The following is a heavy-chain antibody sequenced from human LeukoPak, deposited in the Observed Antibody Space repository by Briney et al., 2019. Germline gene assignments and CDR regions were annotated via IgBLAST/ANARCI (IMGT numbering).Heavy chain of an antibody. CDR1: GFTFSSYW. CDR3: ARDGTAAGLYFDL. V-gene: IGHV3-7*01. CDR2: IRQDGGEE. Sequence: GGSLRLSCAVSGFTFSSYWMNWVRQAPGKGLEWVASIRQDGGEESYVDSVKGRFTISRDNTKNSLYPQINSLRAEDTAVYYCARDGTAAGLYFDLWGQGTLVTVSS. D-gene: IGHD6-13*01. J-gene: IGHJ4*01.